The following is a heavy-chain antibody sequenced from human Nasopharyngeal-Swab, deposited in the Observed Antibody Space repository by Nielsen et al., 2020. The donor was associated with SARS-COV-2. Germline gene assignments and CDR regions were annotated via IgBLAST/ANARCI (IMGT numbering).Heavy chain of an antibody. V-gene: IGHV1-46*01. CDR3: ARDSVAVPAARGSWFDT. Sequence: AAVKISCKAAGETFTSYYSHWGLQEAGQGLEWRGVIKPSGGSTSYAQKFQGRGTMTRDTSTSTVYMELSSLRSEDKAVYYCARDSVAVPAARGSWFDTWGQGTLVTVSS. CDR1: GETFTSYY. D-gene: IGHD2-2*01. CDR2: IKPSGGST. J-gene: IGHJ5*02.